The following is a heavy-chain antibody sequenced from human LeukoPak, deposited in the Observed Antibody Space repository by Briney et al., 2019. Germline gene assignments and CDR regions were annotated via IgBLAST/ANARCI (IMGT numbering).Heavy chain of an antibody. J-gene: IGHJ4*02. CDR3: ARVTPSFAY. CDR1: GYTFSNYC. CDR2: IIPIFGTA. V-gene: IGHV1-69*13. Sequence: SVKVSCKASGYTFSNYCMHWVRQAPGQGLEWMGGIIPIFGTANYAQKFQGRVTITADESTSTAYMELSSLRSEDTAVYYCARVTPSFAYWGQGTLVTVSS.